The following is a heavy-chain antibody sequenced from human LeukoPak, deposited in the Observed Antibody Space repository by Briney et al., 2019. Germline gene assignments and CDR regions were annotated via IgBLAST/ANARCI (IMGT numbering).Heavy chain of an antibody. CDR1: GFTFSSYA. Sequence: GGSLRLSCAASGFTFSSYAMHWVRQAPGKGLEYVSAISSNGGSTYYANSVKGRFTISRDNSKNTLYLQMGSLRAEDMAVYYCARDYRAYAANGNWFDPWGQGTLVTVSS. J-gene: IGHJ5*02. D-gene: IGHD3-16*01. V-gene: IGHV3-64*01. CDR3: ARDYRAYAANGNWFDP. CDR2: ISSNGGST.